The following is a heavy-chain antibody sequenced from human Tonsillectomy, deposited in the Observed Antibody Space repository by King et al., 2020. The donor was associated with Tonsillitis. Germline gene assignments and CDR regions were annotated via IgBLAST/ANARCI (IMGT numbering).Heavy chain of an antibody. J-gene: IGHJ4*02. CDR3: AGGATGYSSGWYLFDY. D-gene: IGHD6-19*01. CDR1: GGSISSYY. CDR2: IYYSGST. Sequence: VQLQESGPGLVKPSETLSLTCTVSGGSISSYYWSWIRQPPGKGLEWLGYIYYSGSTNYNPSLKSRVTISVDTSKNPLSLKLSSVTAADTAVYYCAGGATGYSSGWYLFDYWGQGTLVTVSS. V-gene: IGHV4-59*01.